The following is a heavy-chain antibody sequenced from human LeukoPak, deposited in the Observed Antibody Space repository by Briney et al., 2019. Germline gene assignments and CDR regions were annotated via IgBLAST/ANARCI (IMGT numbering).Heavy chain of an antibody. D-gene: IGHD3-10*01. J-gene: IGHJ6*02. V-gene: IGHV1-69*04. CDR1: GATFSSYA. CDR3: ARVAVLYGSGSYYGYYGMDV. CDR2: IIPILGIA. Sequence: ASVKLSCKASGATFSSYAISWVRQAPGQGLEWMGRIIPILGIANYAQKFQGRVTITADKSTSTAYMELSSLRSEDTAVYYCARVAVLYGSGSYYGYYGMDVWGQGTTVTVSS.